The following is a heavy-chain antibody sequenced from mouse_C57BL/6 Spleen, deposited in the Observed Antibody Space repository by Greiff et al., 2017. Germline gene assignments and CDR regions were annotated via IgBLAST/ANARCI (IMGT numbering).Heavy chain of an antibody. Sequence: QVHVKQSGAELVKPGASVKISCKASGYAFSSYWMNWVKQRPGKGLEWIGQIYPGDGDTNYNGKFKGKATLTADKSSSTAYMQLSSLTSEDSAVYFCARGVTTKFAYWGQGTLVTVSA. V-gene: IGHV1-80*01. D-gene: IGHD2-5*01. CDR2: IYPGDGDT. CDR1: GYAFSSYW. J-gene: IGHJ3*01. CDR3: ARGVTTKFAY.